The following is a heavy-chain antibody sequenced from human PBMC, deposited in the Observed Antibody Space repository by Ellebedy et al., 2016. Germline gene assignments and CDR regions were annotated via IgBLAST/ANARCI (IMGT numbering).Heavy chain of an antibody. CDR2: INTGNGNT. CDR3: AREAIAAAKIQPNFDY. J-gene: IGHJ4*02. D-gene: IGHD6-13*01. V-gene: IGHV1-3*04. CDR1: GYNFTTYA. Sequence: ASVKVSCKASGYNFTTYAMHWVRQAPGQGLEWMGRINTGNGNTKYSQKFQGRVTITRDTSASTAFMELSSLRSEDTAVYFCAREAIAAAKIQPNFDYWGQGTLVTVSS.